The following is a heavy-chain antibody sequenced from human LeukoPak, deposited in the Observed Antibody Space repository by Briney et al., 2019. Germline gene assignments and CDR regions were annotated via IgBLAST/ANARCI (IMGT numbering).Heavy chain of an antibody. CDR1: GITFSSYE. D-gene: IGHD3/OR15-3a*01. Sequence: GGSLRLSCVASGITFSSYEMNWVRQAPGKGLEWISCISSSGGPIYYADSLKGRFTISRDNDKNSLYLQMNFLRADDTAIYYCTRQGDWNFEFWGQGTLVTVSS. CDR3: TRQGDWNFEF. V-gene: IGHV3-48*03. J-gene: IGHJ4*02. CDR2: ISSSGGPI.